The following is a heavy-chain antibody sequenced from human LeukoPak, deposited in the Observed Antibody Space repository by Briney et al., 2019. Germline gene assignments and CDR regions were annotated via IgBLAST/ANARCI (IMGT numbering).Heavy chain of an antibody. D-gene: IGHD1-1*01. Sequence: PSETLSLTCAVSGASISISVHYWGWVPQPPGKGLEWLGSVYYSGGTYYNPSLESRLTISVDTSNNRFSLKLKSVTAADTAVVYCARVTTGSTTLDSWGQGILVTVSS. CDR1: GASISISVHY. J-gene: IGHJ5*01. CDR2: VYYSGGT. V-gene: IGHV4-39*02. CDR3: ARVTTGSTTLDS.